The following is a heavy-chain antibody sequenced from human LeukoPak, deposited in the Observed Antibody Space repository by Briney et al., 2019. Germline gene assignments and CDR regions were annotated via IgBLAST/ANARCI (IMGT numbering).Heavy chain of an antibody. D-gene: IGHD2-15*01. Sequence: ASVKVSCKASGYTFTSYYMHGVRQAPGQGLEWMGIINPSGGSTSYAQKFQGRVTMTRDTSASTAYMELSSLRSEDTAVYYCARVAGLSDAFDIWGQGTMVTVSS. V-gene: IGHV1-46*01. CDR3: ARVAGLSDAFDI. CDR1: GYTFTSYY. J-gene: IGHJ3*02. CDR2: INPSGGST.